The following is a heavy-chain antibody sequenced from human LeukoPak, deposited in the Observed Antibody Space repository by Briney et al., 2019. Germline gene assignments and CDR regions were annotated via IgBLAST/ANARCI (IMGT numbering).Heavy chain of an antibody. CDR3: ARRAPSGATRNYYMDV. Sequence: GGTLRLSCAASGFTFSTYGMIWVRQAPGKGLEWVSSISYSGSSIYYAYSLKGRFTISRDNAKNSLYLQMNSLRAEDAAVYYCARRAPSGATRNYYMDVWGKGTTVTISS. V-gene: IGHV3-21*01. CDR2: ISYSGSSI. J-gene: IGHJ6*03. CDR1: GFTFSTYG. D-gene: IGHD1-26*01.